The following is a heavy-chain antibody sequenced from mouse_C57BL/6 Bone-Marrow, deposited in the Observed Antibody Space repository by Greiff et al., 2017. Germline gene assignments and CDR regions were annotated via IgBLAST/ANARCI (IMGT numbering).Heavy chain of an antibody. V-gene: IGHV1-81*01. J-gene: IGHJ4*01. CDR3: ARLYDGYYGAMDY. Sequence: QVQLKESGAELARPGASVKLSCKASGYTFTSYGISWVKQRTGQGLEWIGEIYPRSGNTYYNEKFKGKATLTADKSSSTAYMERRSLTSEDSAVYFCARLYDGYYGAMDYWGQGTSVTVSS. CDR2: IYPRSGNT. CDR1: GYTFTSYG. D-gene: IGHD2-3*01.